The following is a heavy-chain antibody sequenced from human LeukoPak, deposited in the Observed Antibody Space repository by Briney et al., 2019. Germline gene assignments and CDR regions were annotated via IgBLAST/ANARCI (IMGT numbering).Heavy chain of an antibody. CDR1: GYTFTSYY. V-gene: IGHV1-46*01. J-gene: IGHJ6*03. Sequence: ASVKVSCKASGYTFTSYYMHWVRQAPGQGLEWMGIINPSGGSTSYAQKFQGRVTMTRDMSTSTVYMELSSLRSEDTAVYYCARASYDSSGYYPPGYYYYMDVWGKGTTVTVSS. D-gene: IGHD3-22*01. CDR3: ARASYDSSGYYPPGYYYYMDV. CDR2: INPSGGST.